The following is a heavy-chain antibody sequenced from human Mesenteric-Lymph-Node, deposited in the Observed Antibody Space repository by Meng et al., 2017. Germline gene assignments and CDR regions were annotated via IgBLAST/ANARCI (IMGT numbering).Heavy chain of an antibody. CDR1: GFTFSIFW. CDR3: VRDHSAAFEI. V-gene: IGHV3-74*01. J-gene: IGHJ3*02. D-gene: IGHD3-10*01. CDR2: ISSDGSTT. Sequence: GESLKISCAASGFTFSIFWMHWVRQAPGKGLVWVSRISSDGSTTNYADSVKGRFTISRDNAKNTLFLQMNSLTAEDTAVYYCVRDHSAAFEIWGQGTMVTVSS.